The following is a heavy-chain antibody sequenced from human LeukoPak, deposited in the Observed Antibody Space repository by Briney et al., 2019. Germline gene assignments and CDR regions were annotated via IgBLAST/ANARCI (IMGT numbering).Heavy chain of an antibody. J-gene: IGHJ6*03. CDR3: AKQGAVRQDYYMDV. D-gene: IGHD3-16*01. V-gene: IGHV1-69*06. CDR2: IIPIFGTP. CDR1: GGSVSSYA. Sequence: SVNVSCKASGGSVSSYAITWVRQAPGQGLEWMGRIIPIFGTPTYAQKFQGRVTITADMGSSTAYLELTSLTSEDTARYFCAKQGAVRQDYYMDVWGSGTTVTVSS.